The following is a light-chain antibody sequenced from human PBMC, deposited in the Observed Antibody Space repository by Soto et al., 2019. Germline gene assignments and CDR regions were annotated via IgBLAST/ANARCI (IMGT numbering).Light chain of an antibody. V-gene: IGKV1-39*01. Sequence: DIQMTQSPSSLSSSIGDRVTITCRASRSISSYLNWYQQKPGKAPQLLIYAASRLQSGVSSRFSGSGSGTDFTLTISSLQPEDFATYYCQQSYTTPLTFGGGTKVDI. J-gene: IGKJ4*01. CDR3: QQSYTTPLT. CDR1: RSISSY. CDR2: AAS.